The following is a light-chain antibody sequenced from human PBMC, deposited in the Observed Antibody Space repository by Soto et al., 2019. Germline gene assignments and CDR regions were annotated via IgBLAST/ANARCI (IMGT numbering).Light chain of an antibody. CDR2: DVS. CDR3: SSYTTSNTRQIV. V-gene: IGLV2-14*03. CDR1: SSEVGGYNY. J-gene: IGLJ1*01. Sequence: QCVLTQPASLSWAPGQSITIFFTGTSSEVGGYNYVSWYQHHPGKAPKLMIYDVSNRPSGVSNRFSGSKSGNTASLTISGLQPEDEADYYCSSYTTSNTRQIVFGTGTKDTVL.